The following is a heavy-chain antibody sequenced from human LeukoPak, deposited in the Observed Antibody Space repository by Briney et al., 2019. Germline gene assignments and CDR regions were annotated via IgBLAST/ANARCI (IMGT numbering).Heavy chain of an antibody. CDR2: INHRGST. V-gene: IGHV4-34*01. D-gene: IGHD3-10*01. CDR1: GGAFSGYY. Sequence: SETVSLTCAVYGGAFSGYYWSWIRQPPGKGLEWIGEINHRGSTNYNPSLKSRVTISVDTSKNQFSLKLSSVTAADTAVYYCARWTYYYGSGSTIRGVWGMDVWGQGTTVTVSS. J-gene: IGHJ6*02. CDR3: ARWTYYYGSGSTIRGVWGMDV.